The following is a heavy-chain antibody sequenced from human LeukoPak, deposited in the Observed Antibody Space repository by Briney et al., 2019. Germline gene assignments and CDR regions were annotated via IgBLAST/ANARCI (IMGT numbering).Heavy chain of an antibody. D-gene: IGHD6-13*01. J-gene: IGHJ5*02. CDR2: INPSGGST. V-gene: IGHV1-46*01. Sequence: ASVKVSCKASGYTSTSYYMHWVRQASGQGLEWMGIINPSGGSTSYAQKFQGRVTTTRDTSTSTVYMELSSLRSEDTAVYYCARATTEVYSSSWYEDWFDPWGQGTLVTVSS. CDR3: ARATTEVYSSSWYEDWFDP. CDR1: GYTSTSYY.